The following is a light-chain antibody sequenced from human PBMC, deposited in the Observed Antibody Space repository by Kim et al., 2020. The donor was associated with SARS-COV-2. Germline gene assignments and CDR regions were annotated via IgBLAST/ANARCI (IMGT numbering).Light chain of an antibody. V-gene: IGKV3D-15*01. J-gene: IGKJ5*01. CDR1: QPIRND. CDR3: QQYNDWPIT. Sequence: PEEGVNLSGGASQPIRNDLARDQERPGQAPGLVIYGVSTRATDIPVRFSGSGSGTDFTLTIGSLQSEGFAVYYCQQYNDWPITFGQGTRLEIK. CDR2: GVS.